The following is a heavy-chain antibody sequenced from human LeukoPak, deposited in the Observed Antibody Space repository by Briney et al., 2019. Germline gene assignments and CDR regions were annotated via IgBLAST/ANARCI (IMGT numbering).Heavy chain of an antibody. CDR2: INHSGST. V-gene: IGHV4-34*01. J-gene: IGHJ4*02. CDR3: ARGGPFDY. Sequence: SETLSLTCAVYGGSFSGYYWSWIRQPPGKGLEWIGEINHSGSTNYNPSLKSRVTISVDTSKDQFSLKLSSVAAADTAVYYCARGGPFDYWGQGTLVTVSS. CDR1: GGSFSGYY.